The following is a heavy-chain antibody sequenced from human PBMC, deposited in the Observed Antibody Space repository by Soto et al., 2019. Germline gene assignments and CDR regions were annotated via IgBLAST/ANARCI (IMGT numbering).Heavy chain of an antibody. CDR1: GGSISSGGYS. CDR3: ARGMTTVTTLDY. CDR2: IYHSGST. J-gene: IGHJ4*02. Sequence: QLQLQESGSGLVKPSQTLSLTCAVSGGSISSGGYSWSWIRQPPGKGLEWIGYIYHSGSTYYNPSLKSQVTISLDRSKKQCSLKLSSVTAAETAVYYCARGMTTVTTLDYWGQGTLVTVSS. V-gene: IGHV4-30-2*01. D-gene: IGHD4-17*01.